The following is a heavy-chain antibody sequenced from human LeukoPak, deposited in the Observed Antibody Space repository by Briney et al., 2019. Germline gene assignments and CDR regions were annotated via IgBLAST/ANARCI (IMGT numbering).Heavy chain of an antibody. CDR2: ISYDGSNK. D-gene: IGHD6-19*01. V-gene: IGHV3-30*04. J-gene: IGHJ4*02. CDR3: ARREGSGLLDY. CDR1: GFTFNSYS. Sequence: PGGSLRLSCAASGFTFNSYSMHWVRQTPGKGLEWVAVISYDGSNKYYADSVKGRFTISRDTSKNTLYLQMNSLRAEDTAVYYCARREGSGLLDYWGQGTLVTVSS.